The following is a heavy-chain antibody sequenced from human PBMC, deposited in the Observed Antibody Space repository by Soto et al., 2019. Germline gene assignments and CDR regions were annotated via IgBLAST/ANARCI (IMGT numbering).Heavy chain of an antibody. D-gene: IGHD3-10*01. Sequence: GGSLRLSCAASGFTFSSYGMHWVRQAPGKGLEWVAVIWYDGSNKYYADSVKGRFTISRDNSKNTLYLQMNSLRAEDTAVYYCARGQGSGLSELLRTYYYYYYMDVWGKGTTVTVSS. J-gene: IGHJ6*03. CDR3: ARGQGSGLSELLRTYYYYYYMDV. CDR1: GFTFSSYG. V-gene: IGHV3-33*01. CDR2: IWYDGSNK.